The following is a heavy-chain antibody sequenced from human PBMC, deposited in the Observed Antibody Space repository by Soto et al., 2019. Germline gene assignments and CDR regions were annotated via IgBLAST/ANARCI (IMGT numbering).Heavy chain of an antibody. D-gene: IGHD3-10*01. CDR1: CGSMSEYF. J-gene: IGHJ4*02. CDR2: TYYLGST. CDR3: ARDGYDGSGSPYPAY. Sequence: PSETLSLTCSVSCGSMSEYFWSWIRQSPGKGLEWIGYTYYLGSTDYNPSLKSRVTISVDTSKRQFSLRLTSVTAADTAVYYCARDGYDGSGSPYPAYWGPGTQVTVSS. V-gene: IGHV4-59*01.